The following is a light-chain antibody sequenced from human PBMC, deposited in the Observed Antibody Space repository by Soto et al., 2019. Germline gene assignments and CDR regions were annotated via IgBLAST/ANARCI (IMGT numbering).Light chain of an antibody. Sequence: QSVLTQPPSVSGAPGQRVTISWTGSSSKIGSTYDVQWYQQLPGTAPKLLIHGNTDRPSGVPDRFSGSKSGTSASLAITGLQAHDEADYYCQSYDDSLSVHYVFGTGTKLTVL. CDR1: SSKIGSTYD. V-gene: IGLV1-40*01. J-gene: IGLJ1*01. CDR3: QSYDDSLSVHYV. CDR2: GNT.